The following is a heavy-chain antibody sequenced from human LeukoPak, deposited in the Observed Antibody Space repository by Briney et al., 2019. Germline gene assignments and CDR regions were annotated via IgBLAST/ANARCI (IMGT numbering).Heavy chain of an antibody. V-gene: IGHV3-66*01. CDR1: GFTMSTNY. D-gene: IGHD5/OR15-5a*01. CDR2: IYASGNT. Sequence: GGSLRLSCAASGFTMSTNYMTWVRQAPGKGLAWVSIIYASGNTYYADSVKGRFTISRDDSKNTLYLQMNSLRAEDTAVYYCSRDVSAWGQGTLVTVSS. J-gene: IGHJ5*02. CDR3: SRDVSA.